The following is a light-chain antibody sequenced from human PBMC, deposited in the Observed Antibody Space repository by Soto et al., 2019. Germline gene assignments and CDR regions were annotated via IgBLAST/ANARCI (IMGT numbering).Light chain of an antibody. J-gene: IGKJ2*01. Sequence: EIVLTQSPGTLSLSPGERATLSCRASQSVSSSYLAWYQQKPGQAPRLIIYDASDRATGIPDRFSGSGSGTDFTLTISKLEPEDFAVYYCQQYSSSPYTFGQGTKLEIK. CDR2: DAS. V-gene: IGKV3-20*01. CDR1: QSVSSSY. CDR3: QQYSSSPYT.